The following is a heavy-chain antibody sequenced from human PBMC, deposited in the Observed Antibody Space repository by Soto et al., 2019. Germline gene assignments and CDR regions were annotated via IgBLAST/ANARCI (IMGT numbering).Heavy chain of an antibody. CDR1: GGTLSDYA. V-gene: IGHV1-69*01. Sequence: QVQLVQAGAEVKTRGSSVKVSCKASGGTLSDYAISWVRQAPGQGREWMGGIMPTVDSANYAQNYQGRLTISADESTITANLWLSSRRSDETAVYYCAVAAVREIMAEESSGMAAWGQGTTVMFSS. D-gene: IGHD5-12*01. J-gene: IGHJ6*02. CDR3: AVAAVREIMAEESSGMAA. CDR2: IMPTVDSA.